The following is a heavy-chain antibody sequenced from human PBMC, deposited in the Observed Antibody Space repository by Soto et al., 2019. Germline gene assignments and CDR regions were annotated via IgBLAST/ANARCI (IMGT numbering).Heavy chain of an antibody. CDR3: AKSVARYYYYGMDV. CDR2: INPNSGGT. Sequence: ASVKVSCKASGYTFTGYYMHWVRQAPGQGLEWMGWINPNSGGTNYAQKFQGWVTMTRDTSISTAYMELSRLRSDDTAVYYCAKSVARYYYYGMDVWGQGTTVTVYS. J-gene: IGHJ6*02. D-gene: IGHD2-21*01. CDR1: GYTFTGYY. V-gene: IGHV1-2*04.